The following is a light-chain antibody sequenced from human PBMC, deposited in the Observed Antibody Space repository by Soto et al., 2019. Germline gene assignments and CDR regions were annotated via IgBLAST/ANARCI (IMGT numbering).Light chain of an antibody. Sequence: DIQMTQSPSSVSASVGDRVTITCRASQGISSWLAWYQQKPGKAPTHLIYAASSVPSEVPLRFSGSGSGTDFTLTVSSRQPEDFATYYCQQTNSFPWTFGQGTKVEIK. CDR2: AAS. CDR1: QGISSW. CDR3: QQTNSFPWT. J-gene: IGKJ1*01. V-gene: IGKV1-12*01.